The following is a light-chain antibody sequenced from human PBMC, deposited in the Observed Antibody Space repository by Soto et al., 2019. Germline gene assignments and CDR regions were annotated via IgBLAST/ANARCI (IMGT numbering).Light chain of an antibody. J-gene: IGLJ1*01. Sequence: PGQKVTISCSGSSSNIGNNYVSWYQQLPGTAPKLLIYDNNKRPSGIPDRFSGSKSGTSATLGITGLQTGDEADYYCGTWDSSLSAFYVFGTGTKVTVL. CDR3: GTWDSSLSAFYV. CDR1: SSNIGNNY. V-gene: IGLV1-51*01. CDR2: DNN.